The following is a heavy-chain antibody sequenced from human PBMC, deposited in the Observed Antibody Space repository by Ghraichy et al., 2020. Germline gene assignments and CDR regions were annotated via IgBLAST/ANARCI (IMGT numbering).Heavy chain of an antibody. J-gene: IGHJ4*02. CDR3: ARSGPPLDY. V-gene: IGHV4-34*01. CDR2: INNSGST. Sequence: SETLSLTCAVYGGSFSGYYWSWIRQPPGKGLEWNGEINNSGSTNYNPSLKSRVTISVDTSKNQFSLKLSSVTAADTAVYYCARSGPPLDYWGQGTLVTVSS. CDR1: GGSFSGYY. D-gene: IGHD3-10*01.